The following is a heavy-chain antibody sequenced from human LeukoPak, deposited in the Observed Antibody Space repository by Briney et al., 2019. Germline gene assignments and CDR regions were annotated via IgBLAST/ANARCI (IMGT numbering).Heavy chain of an antibody. V-gene: IGHV3-66*01. CDR2: IYSGGGT. Sequence: PGGSLRLSCAASGFTVSSYYMSWVRQAPGKGLEWVSSIYSGGGTYYADSVKGGFTISRDNSKNTLFLQVNSLRAEDTAVYYCARAAIPTAPFDHWGQGTLVTVSS. CDR1: GFTVSSYY. CDR3: ARAAIPTAPFDH. J-gene: IGHJ4*02. D-gene: IGHD2-2*01.